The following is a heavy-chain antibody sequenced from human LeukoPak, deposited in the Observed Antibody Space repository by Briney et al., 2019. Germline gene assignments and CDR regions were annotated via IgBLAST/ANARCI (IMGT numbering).Heavy chain of an antibody. CDR2: FDPEDGET. V-gene: IGHV1-24*01. CDR1: GYTLTELS. J-gene: IGHJ5*02. D-gene: IGHD6-19*01. Sequence: ASVKVSCKVSGYTLTELSMHWVRQAPGKGLEWMGGFDPEDGETIYAQKFQGRVTMTEDTSTDTAYMELSSLRSEDTAVYYCATERYSSGWYFWFDPWGQETLVTVSS. CDR3: ATERYSSGWYFWFDP.